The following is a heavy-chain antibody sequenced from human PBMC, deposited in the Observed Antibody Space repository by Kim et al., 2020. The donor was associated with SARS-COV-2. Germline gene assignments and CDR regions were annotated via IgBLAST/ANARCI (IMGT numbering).Heavy chain of an antibody. D-gene: IGHD1-1*01. J-gene: IGHJ6*02. Sequence: GGSLRLSCAASGFTFSSYGMHWVRQAPGKGLEWVAVIWYDGSNKYYADSVKGRFTISRDNSKNTLYLQMNSLRAEDTAVYYCARELEDRYYYYYYGMDVWGQGTTVTVSS. CDR2: IWYDGSNK. CDR3: ARELEDRYYYYYYGMDV. V-gene: IGHV3-33*01. CDR1: GFTFSSYG.